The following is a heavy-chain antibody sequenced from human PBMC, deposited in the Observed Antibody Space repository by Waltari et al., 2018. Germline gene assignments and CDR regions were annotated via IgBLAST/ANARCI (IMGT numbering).Heavy chain of an antibody. CDR1: GLPFSTAW. CDR2: IKSKINGGTT. V-gene: IGHV3-15*01. Sequence: EVQLVESGGGLVEPGGSLRLSCAGSGLPFSTAWMHWVRQAPGKGLEWVGRIKSKINGGTTEYGAPVKGRFTISRDDSKNTVYLQMNSLKTEDTGVYYCGDFTAFDYWGQGSLVTVSS. D-gene: IGHD2-8*02. J-gene: IGHJ4*02. CDR3: GDFTAFDY.